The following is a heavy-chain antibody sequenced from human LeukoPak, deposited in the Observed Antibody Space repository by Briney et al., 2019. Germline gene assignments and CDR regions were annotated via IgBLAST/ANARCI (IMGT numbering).Heavy chain of an antibody. V-gene: IGHV4-39*07. CDR3: AIAVAGLVRGYYFDY. CDR1: GGSIRSTSYY. Sequence: SETLSLTCTVSGGSIRSTSYYWGWIRQPPGKGLEWIGSVYYSGSTYYNPSLKSRVTISVDTSNNQFSLNLSSVTAADTAVYYCAIAVAGLVRGYYFDYWGQGTLVTVSS. D-gene: IGHD6-19*01. CDR2: VYYSGST. J-gene: IGHJ4*02.